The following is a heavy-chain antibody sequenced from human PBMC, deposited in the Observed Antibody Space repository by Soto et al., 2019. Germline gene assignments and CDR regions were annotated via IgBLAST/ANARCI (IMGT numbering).Heavy chain of an antibody. CDR2: ISGTSSTI. V-gene: IGHV3-48*02. CDR3: ARGMGYYCSGGSCPEVVFDY. Sequence: EVQLVESGGGLVQPGGSLRLSCAASGFTFSRYWMHWVRQAPGKGLEWISYISGTSSTIYYADSVKGRFTISRDNAKNSLYLQMNSLRDEDTAVYYCARGMGYYCSGGSCPEVVFDYWGQGTLGTVSS. CDR1: GFTFSRYW. D-gene: IGHD2-15*01. J-gene: IGHJ4*02.